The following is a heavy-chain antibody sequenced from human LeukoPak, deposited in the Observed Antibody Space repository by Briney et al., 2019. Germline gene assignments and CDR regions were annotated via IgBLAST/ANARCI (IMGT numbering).Heavy chain of an antibody. J-gene: IGHJ4*02. CDR3: ARDLLSLGHDLDY. CDR1: GNTSSGDK. D-gene: IGHD3-10*01. V-gene: IGHV1-2*02. CDR2: INPNSGGT. Sequence: GNTSSGDKVYMSGHALAQKKEWMGWINPNSGGTNYAQKFQGRVTMTRDTSISTAYMELSRLRSDDTAVYYCARDLLSLGHDLDYWGQGTLVTVSS.